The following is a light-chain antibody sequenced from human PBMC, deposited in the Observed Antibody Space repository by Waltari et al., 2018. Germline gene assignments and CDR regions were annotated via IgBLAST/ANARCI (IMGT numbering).Light chain of an antibody. J-gene: IGKJ4*01. Sequence: DIQMTQSPSSLSASVGDRVTITCRESQGFSNYLAWYQQKPGKVPKLLIYAASTLQSGVPSRFSGSGSGTDFTLTISSLQPEDVATYYCQKFNSAPLTFGGGTKVEIK. CDR2: AAS. V-gene: IGKV1-27*01. CDR3: QKFNSAPLT. CDR1: QGFSNY.